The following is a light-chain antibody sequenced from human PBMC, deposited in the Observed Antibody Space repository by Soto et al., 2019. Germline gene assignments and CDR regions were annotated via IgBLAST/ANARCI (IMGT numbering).Light chain of an antibody. CDR3: AAWDDSLSGMI. CDR1: NSNIGSNA. J-gene: IGLJ2*01. Sequence: QSVLTQPPSASGTPGQRVTISCSGSNSNIGSNAVNWYQHLPGTAPKLLIYSNSQRPSGVPDRFSGSKSGTSASLAISGLQSEDEADYYCAAWDDSLSGMIFGGGTKLTVL. V-gene: IGLV1-44*01. CDR2: SNS.